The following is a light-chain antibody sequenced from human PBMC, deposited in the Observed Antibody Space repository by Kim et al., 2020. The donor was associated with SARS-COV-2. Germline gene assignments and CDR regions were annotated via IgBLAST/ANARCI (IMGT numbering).Light chain of an antibody. CDR1: RVGDKY. CDR2: QDS. J-gene: IGLJ1*01. CDR3: QAWDSSTEV. V-gene: IGLV3-1*01. Sequence: VSQGQTARITCAGDRVGDKYACWYQQKPGQSPVLVIYQDSKRPSGIPERFSGSNSGNTATLTISGTQAMDEDDYYCQAWDSSTEVFGTGTKVTVL.